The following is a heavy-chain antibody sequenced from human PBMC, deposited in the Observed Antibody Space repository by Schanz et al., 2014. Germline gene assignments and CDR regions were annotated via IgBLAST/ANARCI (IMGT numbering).Heavy chain of an antibody. CDR1: GYMYTSHF. Sequence: QVQLVQSGAEVEKPGASVTVSCKASGYMYTSHFLHWVRQAPGQGFEWIGLINPIDGSTTYPLRFHGRITMTRDTSTTTFYMDLSSLGSEDTAVYYCARENLNWEAFDIWGQGTMVTVSS. CDR2: INPIDGST. V-gene: IGHV1-46*01. J-gene: IGHJ3*02. D-gene: IGHD7-27*01. CDR3: ARENLNWEAFDI.